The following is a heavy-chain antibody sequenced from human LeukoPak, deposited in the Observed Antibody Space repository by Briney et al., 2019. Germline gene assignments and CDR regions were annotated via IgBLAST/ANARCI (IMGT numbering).Heavy chain of an antibody. CDR2: IYDSGST. J-gene: IGHJ6*02. CDR3: AKGGSTNFYYGDV. D-gene: IGHD2/OR15-2a*01. V-gene: IGHV4-59*01. CDR1: GGSMTNLC. Sequence: SETLSLTCSVSGGSMTNLCWTWIRQPPGKGLEWIGDIYDSGSTRYNTSLESRVTISVDTSKNQFSLKLGSVTAADTAVYYCAKGGSTNFYYGDVWGQGTTVTVSS.